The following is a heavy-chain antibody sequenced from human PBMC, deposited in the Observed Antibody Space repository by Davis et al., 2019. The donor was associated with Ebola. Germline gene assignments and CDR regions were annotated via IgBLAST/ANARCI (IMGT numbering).Heavy chain of an antibody. CDR2: INHSGST. CDR1: GGSFSSYY. V-gene: IGHV4-34*01. J-gene: IGHJ6*04. Sequence: GSLRPSCPLYGGSFSSYYWSCTRHPPGKGLEWFGEINHSGSTNYNPSLKSRVTISVDTSKNQFSLKLSSVTAADTAVYYCARTVRDKFGELLYYYYGMDVWGKGTTVTVSS. D-gene: IGHD3-10*01. CDR3: ARTVRDKFGELLYYYYGMDV.